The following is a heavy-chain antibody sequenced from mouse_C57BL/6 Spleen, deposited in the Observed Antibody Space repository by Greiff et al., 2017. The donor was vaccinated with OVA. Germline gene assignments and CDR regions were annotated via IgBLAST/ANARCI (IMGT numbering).Heavy chain of an antibody. CDR2: INPSTGGT. D-gene: IGHD1-1*01. J-gene: IGHJ2*01. Sequence: VQLQQSGPELVKPGASVKISCKASGYSFTGYYMNWVKQSPEKSLEWIGEINPSTGGTTYNQKFKAKATLTVDKSSSTAYMQLKSLTWEDSEVYDCARSGITTVVAPDYWGQGTTLTVSA. CDR1: GYSFTGYY. V-gene: IGHV1-42*01. CDR3: ARSGITTVVAPDY.